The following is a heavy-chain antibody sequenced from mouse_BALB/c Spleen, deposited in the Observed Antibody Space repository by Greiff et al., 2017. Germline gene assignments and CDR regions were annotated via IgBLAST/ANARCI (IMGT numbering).Heavy chain of an antibody. Sequence: DVHLVESGGGLVQPGGSLRLSCATSGFTFTDYYMSWVRQPPGKALEWLGFIRNKANGYTTEYSASVKGRFTISSDNSQSILYLQMNTLRAEDSATYCCARGYPFAYWGQGTLVTVSA. CDR3: ARGYPFAY. V-gene: IGHV7-3*02. J-gene: IGHJ3*01. CDR2: IRNKANGYTT. D-gene: IGHD1-1*01. CDR1: GFTFTDYY.